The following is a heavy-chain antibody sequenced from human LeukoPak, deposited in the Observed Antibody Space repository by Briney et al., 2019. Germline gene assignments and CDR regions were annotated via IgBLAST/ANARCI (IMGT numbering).Heavy chain of an antibody. CDR1: GFIFSDYR. V-gene: IGHV3-7*01. D-gene: IGHD1-7*01. Sequence: GGSLRLSCAASGFIFSDYRMTWVRQAPGKGLEWVAHIKQDGGEKYFVDSVKGRFTISRDNAKNLVYLQMSSLRAEDTAVYYCARGWNYAFRFDNWGQGTLVTVST. CDR2: IKQDGGEK. J-gene: IGHJ4*02. CDR3: ARGWNYAFRFDN.